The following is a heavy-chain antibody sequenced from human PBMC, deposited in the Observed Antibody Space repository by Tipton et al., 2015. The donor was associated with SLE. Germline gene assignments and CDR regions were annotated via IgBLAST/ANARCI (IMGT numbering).Heavy chain of an antibody. CDR2: IYYSGST. Sequence: LRLSCTVSGGSISSSSYYWGWIRQPPGKGLEWIGSIYYSGSTNYSPSLKSRVTISVDTSKNQFSLKLSPVTAADTAVYYCALWPYSSGWYPFDYWGQGTLVTVSS. CDR1: GGSISSSSYY. D-gene: IGHD6-19*01. J-gene: IGHJ4*02. V-gene: IGHV4-39*07. CDR3: ALWPYSSGWYPFDY.